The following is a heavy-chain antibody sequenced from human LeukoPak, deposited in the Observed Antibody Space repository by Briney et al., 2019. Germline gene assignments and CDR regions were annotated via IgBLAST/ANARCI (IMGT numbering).Heavy chain of an antibody. J-gene: IGHJ3*02. D-gene: IGHD2-15*01. CDR2: IYPGYSDT. CDR3: ARHSEGYCSGGSCPTDAFDI. Sequence: GESLKISCKGSGYSFTSYWIGWVRQMPGKGLEWMGIIYPGYSDTRYSPSFQGQVTISADKSISTAYLQWSSLKASDTAMYYCARHSEGYCSGGSCPTDAFDIWGQGTMVTVSS. CDR1: GYSFTSYW. V-gene: IGHV5-51*01.